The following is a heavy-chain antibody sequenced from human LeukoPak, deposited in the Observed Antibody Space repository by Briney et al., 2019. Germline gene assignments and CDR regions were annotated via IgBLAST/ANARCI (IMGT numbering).Heavy chain of an antibody. J-gene: IGHJ4*02. CDR2: IIPIFGTA. CDR1: GGTFSSYG. CDR3: ASGVYYDSSGYSFEY. D-gene: IGHD3-22*01. V-gene: IGHV1-69*13. Sequence: SVKVSCKASGGTFSSYGISWVRQAPGQGLEWMGGIIPIFGTANYAQKFQGRVTITADESASTAYMELSSLRSEDTAVYYCASGVYYDSSGYSFEYWGQGTLVTASS.